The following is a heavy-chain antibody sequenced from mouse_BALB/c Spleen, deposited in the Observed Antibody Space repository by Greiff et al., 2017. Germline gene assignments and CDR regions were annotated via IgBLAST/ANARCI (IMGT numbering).Heavy chain of an antibody. J-gene: IGHJ4*01. CDR3: ARDGGLRRYYYAMDC. V-gene: IGHV3-6*02. CDR1: GYSITSGYY. D-gene: IGHD2-4*01. CDR2: ISYDGSN. Sequence: EVKLVESGPGLVKPSQSLSLTCSVTGYSITSGYYWNWIRQFPGNKLEWMGYISYDGSNNYNPSLKNRISITRDTSKNQFFLKLNSVTTEDTATYYCARDGGLRRYYYAMDCWGQGTSVTVSS.